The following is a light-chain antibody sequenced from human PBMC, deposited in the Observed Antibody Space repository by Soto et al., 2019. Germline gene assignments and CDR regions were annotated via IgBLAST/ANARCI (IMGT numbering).Light chain of an antibody. Sequence: QAVVTQEPSLTVSPGGTVTLTCASSTGAVTSGYDPNWFQQKPGQAPRALIYSTSNKYSWTPARFSGSLLGGKAALTLSGVQPEDEADYYCLLYYGGQLGVFGGGTKLTVL. CDR3: LLYYGGQLGV. V-gene: IGLV7-43*01. CDR1: TGAVTSGYD. J-gene: IGLJ2*01. CDR2: STS.